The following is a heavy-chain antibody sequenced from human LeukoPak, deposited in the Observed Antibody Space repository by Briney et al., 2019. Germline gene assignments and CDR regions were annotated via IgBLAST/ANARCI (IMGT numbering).Heavy chain of an antibody. Sequence: GGSLRLSCAASGFTFSSHGMHWVRQAPGKGLEWVAVISNDGINKYYADSVKGRFTISRDNSKNTLYLQMNSLRAEDTALYYCAREILTGYAFDIWGQGTMVTVSS. CDR3: AREILTGYAFDI. V-gene: IGHV3-30*03. D-gene: IGHD7-27*01. CDR1: GFTFSSHG. J-gene: IGHJ3*02. CDR2: ISNDGINK.